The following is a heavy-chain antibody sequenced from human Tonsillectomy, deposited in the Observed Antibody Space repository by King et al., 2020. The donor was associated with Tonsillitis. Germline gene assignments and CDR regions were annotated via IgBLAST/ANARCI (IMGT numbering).Heavy chain of an antibody. CDR3: ARAYFDISGYYLGL. J-gene: IGHJ3*01. Sequence: VQLVESGGGLVQPGGSLRLSCTGSMLTFSNYWMHWVRQAPGKGLVWVSRINDDGSGTTHADSVKGRFTISRDNAKTTLYLQMNSLRAEDTAIYYCARAYFDISGYYLGLWGQGTMVTVSS. CDR1: MLTFSNYW. D-gene: IGHD3-22*01. CDR2: INDDGSGT. V-gene: IGHV3-74*01.